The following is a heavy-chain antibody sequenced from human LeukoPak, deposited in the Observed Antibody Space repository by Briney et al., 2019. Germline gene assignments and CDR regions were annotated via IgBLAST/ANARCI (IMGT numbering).Heavy chain of an antibody. Sequence: SETLSLTCTVSDGSISSHYWSWIRQPPGKGLEWIGYIYYLGNTNYNPSLKSRVTISVDTSKNQFSLKLNSVTSADTAVYYCATTPSDYPDYWGQGTLVTVSS. CDR2: IYYLGNT. J-gene: IGHJ4*02. CDR3: ATTPSDYPDY. CDR1: DGSISSHY. D-gene: IGHD3-16*01. V-gene: IGHV4-59*11.